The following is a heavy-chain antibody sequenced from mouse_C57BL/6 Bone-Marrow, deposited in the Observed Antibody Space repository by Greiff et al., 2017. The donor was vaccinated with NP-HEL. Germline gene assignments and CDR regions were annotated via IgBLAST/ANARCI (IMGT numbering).Heavy chain of an antibody. CDR1: GYTFTDYY. D-gene: IGHD4-1*01. CDR2: INPNNGGT. Sequence: VQLQQSGPELVKPGASVKISCKASGYTFTDYYMNWVKQSHGKSLEWIGDINPNNGGTSYNQKFKGKATLTVDKSSSTAYMELRSLTSEDSAVYYCARRVGRTYFDYWGQGTTLTVSS. V-gene: IGHV1-26*01. CDR3: ARRVGRTYFDY. J-gene: IGHJ2*01.